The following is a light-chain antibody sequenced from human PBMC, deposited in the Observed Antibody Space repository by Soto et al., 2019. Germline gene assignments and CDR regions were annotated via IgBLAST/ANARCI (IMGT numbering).Light chain of an antibody. CDR1: QSVSNN. V-gene: IGKV3-20*01. J-gene: IGKJ5*01. Sequence: ETVMTQSPATLSVSPGERATLSCRASQSVSNNLAWYQQKPGQTPRLLVYGASSRATGIPDRFSGSGSGTDFTLTISRLEPEDLAVYYCQQHGTSPITVGQGTRLEIK. CDR2: GAS. CDR3: QQHGTSPIT.